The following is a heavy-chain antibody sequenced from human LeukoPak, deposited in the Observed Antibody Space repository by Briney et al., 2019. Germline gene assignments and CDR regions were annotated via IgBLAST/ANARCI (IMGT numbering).Heavy chain of an antibody. CDR1: GYTLTELS. Sequence: ASVKVSCKVSGYTLTELSMHWVRQAPGKGLEWMAGFDPEDGETIYAQKFQGRVTMTEDTSTDTAYMELSSLRSEDTAVYYCATGIAAKRRPPLHYWGQGTLVTVFS. J-gene: IGHJ4*02. CDR2: FDPEDGET. D-gene: IGHD6-6*01. V-gene: IGHV1-24*01. CDR3: ATGIAAKRRPPLHY.